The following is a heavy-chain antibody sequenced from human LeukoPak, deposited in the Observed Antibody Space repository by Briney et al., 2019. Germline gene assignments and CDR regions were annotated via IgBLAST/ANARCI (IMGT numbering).Heavy chain of an antibody. J-gene: IGHJ4*02. CDR2: IIPISGTA. V-gene: IGHV1-69*13. D-gene: IGHD5-18*01. CDR3: ARSWDTAMVSYFDY. Sequence: ASVKVSCEASGGTFSSYAISWVRQAPGQGLEWMGGIIPISGTANYAQKFQGRVTITADESTSTAYMELSSLRSEDTAVYYCARSWDTAMVSYFDYWGQGTLVTVSS. CDR1: GGTFSSYA.